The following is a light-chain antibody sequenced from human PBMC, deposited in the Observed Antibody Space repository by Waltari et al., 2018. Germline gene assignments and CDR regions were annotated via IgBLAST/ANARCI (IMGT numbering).Light chain of an antibody. CDR3: QQYGSSVMYT. CDR2: GAA. V-gene: IGKV3-20*01. J-gene: IGKJ2*01. Sequence: VLTQSPGTLSLSPGERATLSCRASQSLTKRNLAWYQQKPGQAPRLLVYGAASRAAGIPDRCSGSGSGTDFTLTISRLEPEDFAVYYCQQYGSSVMYTFGQGTKLEIK. CDR1: QSLTKRN.